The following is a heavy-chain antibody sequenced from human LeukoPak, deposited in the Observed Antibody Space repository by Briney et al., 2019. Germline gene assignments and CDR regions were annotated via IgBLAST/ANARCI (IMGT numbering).Heavy chain of an antibody. V-gene: IGHV3-48*03. CDR1: GFTFGSYA. D-gene: IGHD3-22*01. CDR3: TQGINYDSSAYWHQH. CDR2: ISSSGSTI. Sequence: GGSLRLSCAASGFTFGSYAMSWVRQAPGKGLEWVSYISSSGSTIYYADSVKGRFTISRDNAKNSLYLQMNSLRAEDTAVYYCTQGINYDSSAYWHQHWGQGTLVTVSS. J-gene: IGHJ1*01.